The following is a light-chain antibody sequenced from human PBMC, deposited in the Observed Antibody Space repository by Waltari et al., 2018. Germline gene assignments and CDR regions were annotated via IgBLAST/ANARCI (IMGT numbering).Light chain of an antibody. CDR3: QQSYSVPRT. Sequence: DIQMTQSPSSLSAAVGDRVTITCRASQNIGGRVNWYQQRPGKAPKLLINAAATWQSGGKQRGRGSGEGTEGTRNRKSRQPEDSSIYYCQQSYSVPRTFGQGTKLDIK. V-gene: IGKV1-39*01. CDR1: QNIGGR. J-gene: IGKJ2*01. CDR2: AAA.